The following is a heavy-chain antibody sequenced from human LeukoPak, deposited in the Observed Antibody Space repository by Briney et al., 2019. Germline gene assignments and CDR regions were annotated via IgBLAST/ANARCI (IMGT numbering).Heavy chain of an antibody. CDR3: ARGKPYIAAAGISSGWYPDYFDY. V-gene: IGHV4-34*01. Sequence: GSLRLSCAASGFTFSSYAMSWIRQPPGKGLEWIGEINHSGSTNYNASLKSRVTISVDTSKNQFSLKLSSATAADTAVYYCARGKPYIAAAGISSGWYPDYFDYWGQGTLVTVSS. J-gene: IGHJ4*02. D-gene: IGHD6-13*01. CDR2: INHSGST. CDR1: GFTFSSYA.